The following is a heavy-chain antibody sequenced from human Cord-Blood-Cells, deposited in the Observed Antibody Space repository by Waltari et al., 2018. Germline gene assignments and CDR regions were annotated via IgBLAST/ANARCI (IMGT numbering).Heavy chain of an antibody. J-gene: IGHJ4*02. Sequence: QVQLVESGGGVVQPGRSLRLSCAASGFTFSSYGMHWVRQAPGQGLEWVAVIWYDGSNKYYADSVKGRFTISRDNSKNTLYLQMNSLRAEDTAVYYCARDPPYSSSFDYWGQGTLVTVSS. CDR3: ARDPPYSSSFDY. CDR1: GFTFSSYG. D-gene: IGHD6-13*01. CDR2: IWYDGSNK. V-gene: IGHV3-33*01.